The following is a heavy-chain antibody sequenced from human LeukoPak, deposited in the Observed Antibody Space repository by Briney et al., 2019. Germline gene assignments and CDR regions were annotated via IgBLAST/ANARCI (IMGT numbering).Heavy chain of an antibody. J-gene: IGHJ2*01. CDR1: GFTFTSSA. CDR2: IVVGSGNT. D-gene: IGHD2-21*02. Sequence: ASVKVSCKASGFTFTSSAVQWVRQARGQRLEWIGWIVVGSGNTNYAQKFQERVTITRDMSTSTAYMELSSLRSEDTAVYYCAADPTLLHIVVVTARFDLWGRGTLVTVSS. V-gene: IGHV1-58*01. CDR3: AADPTLLHIVVVTARFDL.